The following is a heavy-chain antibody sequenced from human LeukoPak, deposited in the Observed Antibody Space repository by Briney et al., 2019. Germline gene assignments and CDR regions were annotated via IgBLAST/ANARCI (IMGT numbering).Heavy chain of an antibody. J-gene: IGHJ5*02. CDR2: IYYSGST. CDR1: GGSISSYY. D-gene: IGHD2-8*02. V-gene: IGHV4-59*01. CDR3: AREGTGGYGWFDP. Sequence: SETLSLTCTVSGGSISSYYWSWIRQPPGKGLEWIGYIYYSGSTNYNPSLKSRVTISVDTSKNQFPLKLSSVTAADTAVYYCAREGTGGYGWFDPWGQGTLVTVSS.